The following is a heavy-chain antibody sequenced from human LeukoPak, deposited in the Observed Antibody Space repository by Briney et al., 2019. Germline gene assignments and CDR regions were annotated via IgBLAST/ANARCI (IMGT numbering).Heavy chain of an antibody. J-gene: IGHJ4*02. CDR3: ARGWIRYFDY. CDR1: GSPFSTSG. V-gene: IGHV3-30*03. D-gene: IGHD3-9*01. Sequence: GGSLRLSCAASGSPFSTSGMAWVRQAPGKGLQWVALISYDGSQKYYTDSVKPRFTISRDNSDDTLYLHMYSLRPDDTAVYYCARGWIRYFDYWGQGTLVTVSS. CDR2: ISYDGSQK.